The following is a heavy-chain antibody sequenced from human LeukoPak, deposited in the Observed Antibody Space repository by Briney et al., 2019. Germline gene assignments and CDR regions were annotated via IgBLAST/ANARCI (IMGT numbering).Heavy chain of an antibody. CDR2: INPNSGGST. J-gene: IGHJ3*02. D-gene: IGHD4-23*01. CDR3: AGGELPHDAFDI. V-gene: IGHV1-46*03. Sequence: ASVKVSCKASGYTFTGYYMHWVRQAPGQGLEWMGWINPNSGGSTSYAQKFQGRVTMTRDTSTSTVYMELSSLRSEDTAVYYCAGGELPHDAFDIWGQGTMVTVSS. CDR1: GYTFTGYY.